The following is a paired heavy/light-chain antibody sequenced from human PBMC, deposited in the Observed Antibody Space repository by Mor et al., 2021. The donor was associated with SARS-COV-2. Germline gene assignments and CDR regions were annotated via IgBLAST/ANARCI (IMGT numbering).Heavy chain of an antibody. CDR1: GLTFSTYA. V-gene: IGHV3-23*01. D-gene: IGHD3-22*01. J-gene: IGHJ4*02. CDR2: ISDSGDST. CDR3: AKDRGSSGPRYFDY. Sequence: EVQLLESGGVLVQPGGSLRLSCVASGLTFSTYAVSWVRQAPGKGLEWVSGISDSGDSTYYADSVKGRFTISRDNSKNTLYLQMNSLRAEDTAVYYCAKDRGSSGPRYFDYWGQGSLVTVSS.
Light chain of an antibody. Sequence: DIVMTQSPDSLAVSLGERATINCKSSRSVLSSSNNNNYLAWYQQKPGQPPKLLINWASTRDSGVPDRFSGSGSGTDFTLAISSLQAEDVAVYYCQQYYNTPLTFGGGTKVEIK. CDR2: WAS. CDR3: QQYYNTPLT. J-gene: IGKJ4*01. V-gene: IGKV4-1*01. CDR1: RSVLSSSNNNNY.